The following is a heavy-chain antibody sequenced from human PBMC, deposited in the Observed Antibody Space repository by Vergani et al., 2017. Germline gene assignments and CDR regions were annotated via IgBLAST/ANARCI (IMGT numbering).Heavy chain of an antibody. V-gene: IGHV3-30*02. J-gene: IGHJ4*02. CDR2: IRYDGSNT. D-gene: IGHD3/OR15-3a*01. Sequence: QVQLVESGGGVVQPGVSLRLSCGASGFTFSNYGMHWVRQAPGKGLEWVTFIRYDGSNTYYADSVKGRFTISRDNSKNTLFLQMNSLRPEDTAVYYCARDTGTGSRYFDYWGQGTLGTVSS. CDR1: GFTFSNYG. CDR3: ARDTGTGSRYFDY.